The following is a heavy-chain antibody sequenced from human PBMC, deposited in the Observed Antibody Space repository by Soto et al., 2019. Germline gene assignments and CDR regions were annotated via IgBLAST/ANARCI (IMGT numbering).Heavy chain of an antibody. D-gene: IGHD6-6*01. J-gene: IGHJ6*02. CDR2: ISYDGSNK. CDR3: ARDLEYSSSSPYYYYYGMDV. CDR1: GFTFSSYA. V-gene: IGHV3-30-3*01. Sequence: AGGSLRLSCAASGFTFSSYAMHWVRQAPGKGLEWVAVISYDGSNKYYADSLKGRFTISRDNSKNTLYLQMNSLRAEDTAVYYCARDLEYSSSSPYYYYYGMDVWGQGTTVTVSS.